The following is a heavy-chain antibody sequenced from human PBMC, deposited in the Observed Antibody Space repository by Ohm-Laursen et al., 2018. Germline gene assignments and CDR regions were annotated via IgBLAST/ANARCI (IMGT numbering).Heavy chain of an antibody. CDR3: ARGEWTGTYLDY. J-gene: IGHJ4*02. CDR2: ISHSGNT. D-gene: IGHD3/OR15-3a*01. V-gene: IGHV4-34*01. Sequence: SETLSLTCAVYNGSFSGYYWSWIRQPPGKGLEWLGEISHSGNTDYSPSLNSLVITSVYTSKNQFSLRLISVTAADTAVYCCARGEWTGTYLDYWGQGILVTVSS. CDR1: NGSFSGYY.